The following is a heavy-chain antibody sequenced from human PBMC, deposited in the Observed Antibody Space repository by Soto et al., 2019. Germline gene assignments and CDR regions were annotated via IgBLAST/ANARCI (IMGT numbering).Heavy chain of an antibody. J-gene: IGHJ4*02. D-gene: IGHD6-13*01. CDR3: ARGRGSSWRKYYFDY. CDR2: ISYDGSNK. CDR1: GFTFSSYA. V-gene: IGHV3-30-3*01. Sequence: GGSLRLSCAASGFTFSSYAMHWVRQAPGKGLEWVAVISYDGSNKYYADSVKGRFTISRDNSKNTLYLQMNSLRAEDTAVYYCARGRGSSWRKYYFDYWGQGTLVTVSS.